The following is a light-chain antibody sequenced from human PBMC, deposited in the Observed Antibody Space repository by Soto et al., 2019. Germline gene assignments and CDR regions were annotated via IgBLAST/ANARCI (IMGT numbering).Light chain of an antibody. V-gene: IGKV3-15*01. Sequence: EIVMTQSPATLSVSPGEGATLSCRASQSVSIHLAWYQQTPGQAPRLLIYSASTRATGIPARFSGSGSGTEFTLTISSLQSEDFGVYYCQQYNKWPDTFGQGTKLEIK. CDR2: SAS. CDR1: QSVSIH. CDR3: QQYNKWPDT. J-gene: IGKJ2*01.